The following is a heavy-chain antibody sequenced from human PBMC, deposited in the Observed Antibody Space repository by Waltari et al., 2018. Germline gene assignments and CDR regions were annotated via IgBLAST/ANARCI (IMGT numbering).Heavy chain of an antibody. CDR2: IKEDGSER. J-gene: IGHJ6*02. V-gene: IGHV3-7*04. Sequence: EVRLVESGGGLVQPGGSLRLSCAASAFTVSRSWLSWLRQAPGKGLEGVASIKEDGSERYYVDSAKGRSTISRDNAKTSLFLQMNSLRVEDTAVYYCARGPYWGQGTTVTVSS. CDR3: ARGPY. CDR1: AFTVSRSW. D-gene: IGHD2-21*01.